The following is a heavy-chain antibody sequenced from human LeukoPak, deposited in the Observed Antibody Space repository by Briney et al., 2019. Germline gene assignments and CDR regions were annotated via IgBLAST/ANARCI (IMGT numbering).Heavy chain of an antibody. D-gene: IGHD4-23*01. V-gene: IGHV3-74*01. CDR1: GFTFSSYW. Sequence: GGSLRLSRAASGFTFSSYWMRWVRQAPGKGLVWVSRINSDGSSTSYADSVKGRFTISRDNAKNTLYLQMNSLRAEDTAVYYCARGGGKGHFDYWGQGTLVTVSS. J-gene: IGHJ4*02. CDR2: INSDGSST. CDR3: ARGGGKGHFDY.